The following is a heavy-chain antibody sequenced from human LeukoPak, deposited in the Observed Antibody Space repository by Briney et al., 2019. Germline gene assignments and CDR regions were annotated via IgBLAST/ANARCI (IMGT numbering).Heavy chain of an antibody. Sequence: GGSLRLSCEASGFTFKTYGMHWVRQPPGKGLEWIAFITHDGSKDFYVDSVKDRLTISRDNAKNSLYLQMNSLRAEDTAMYYCARDRYCSGGGCYSIGYFDYWGQGTLVTVSS. V-gene: IGHV3-33*05. J-gene: IGHJ4*02. CDR3: ARDRYCSGGGCYSIGYFDY. D-gene: IGHD2-15*01. CDR1: GFTFKTYG. CDR2: ITHDGSKD.